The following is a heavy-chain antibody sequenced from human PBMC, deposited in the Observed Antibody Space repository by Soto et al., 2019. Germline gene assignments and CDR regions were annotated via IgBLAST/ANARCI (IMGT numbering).Heavy chain of an antibody. CDR1: GYTFTSYY. D-gene: IGHD2-2*01. CDR3: ARAKSTSLTGSDWFDP. V-gene: IGHV1-46*01. CDR2: INPSGGST. Sequence: ASVKVSCTASGYTFTSYYMHWVRQAPGQGLEWMGIINPSGGSTSYAQKFQGRVTMTRDTSTSTVYMELSSLRSEDTAVYYCARAKSTSLTGSDWFDPWGQGTSVTV. J-gene: IGHJ5*02.